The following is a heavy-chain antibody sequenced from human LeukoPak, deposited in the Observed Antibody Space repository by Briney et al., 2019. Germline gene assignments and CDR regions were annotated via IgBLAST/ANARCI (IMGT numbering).Heavy chain of an antibody. J-gene: IGHJ6*04. Sequence: GSLRLSCAASGFTLSSYSMNWVRQAPGKGLEWVSCISSSSSYIYYADSVKGRFTISRDNAKNSLYLQMNSLRAEDTAVYYCAELGITMIGGVWGKGTTVTISS. CDR2: ISSSSSYI. D-gene: IGHD3-10*02. CDR3: AELGITMIGGV. V-gene: IGHV3-21*01. CDR1: GFTLSSYS.